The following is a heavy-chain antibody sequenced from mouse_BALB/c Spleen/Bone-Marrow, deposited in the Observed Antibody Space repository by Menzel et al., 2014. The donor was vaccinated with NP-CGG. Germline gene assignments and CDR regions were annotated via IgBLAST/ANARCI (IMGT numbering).Heavy chain of an antibody. CDR3: ARDYANTAWFAS. CDR2: IDPANGNT. Sequence: EVQLQQSGAELVKPGASVKLSCTPSGFNIKDTHMHWVKQRPEQGLEWIGRIDPANGNTKYDPNFQGKAIITADTSPTSAYLQLSSLTAEDTAVFYCARDYANTAWFASWGQGTLVTVS. CDR1: GFNIKDTH. V-gene: IGHV14-3*02. D-gene: IGHD1-1*01. J-gene: IGHJ3*01.